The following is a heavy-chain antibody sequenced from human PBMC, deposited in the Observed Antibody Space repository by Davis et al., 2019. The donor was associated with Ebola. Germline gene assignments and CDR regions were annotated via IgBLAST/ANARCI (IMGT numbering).Heavy chain of an antibody. J-gene: IGHJ6*02. CDR2: IYYSGST. CDR1: GGSISSSNW. CDR3: AGHSNYYYYGMDV. V-gene: IGHV4-4*02. D-gene: IGHD4-11*01. Sequence: SETLSLTCAVSGGSISSSNWSSWVRQPPGKGLEWIGYIYYSGSTNYNPSLKSRVTISVDTSKNQFSLKLSSVTAADTAVYYCAGHSNYYYYGMDVWGQGTTVTVSS.